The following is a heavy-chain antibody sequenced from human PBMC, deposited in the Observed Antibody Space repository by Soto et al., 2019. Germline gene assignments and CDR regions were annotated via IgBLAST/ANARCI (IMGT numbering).Heavy chain of an antibody. J-gene: IGHJ5*02. CDR2: IYYSGST. Sequence: PSETLSLTCTVSGGSISSFYWSWIRRPPGKGLEWIGYIYYSGSTNYNPSLKSRVTISVDTSKNQFSLKLSSDCARLGPGGWSKDWFDPWGQGTLVTVSS. V-gene: IGHV4-59*01. CDR3: KDWFDP. CDR1: GGSISSFY. D-gene: IGHD3-10*01.